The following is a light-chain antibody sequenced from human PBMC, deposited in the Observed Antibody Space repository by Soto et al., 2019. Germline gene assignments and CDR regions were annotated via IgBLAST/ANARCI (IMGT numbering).Light chain of an antibody. V-gene: IGLV2-23*01. CDR3: CSYAGSSTPLYV. Sequence: QSVLTQPASVSGSPGQSITISCTGTSSDVGSYNLVPWYQQHPGKAPKLMIYEGSKRPSGVSNRFSGSKSGNTASLTISGLQAEDEADYYCCSYAGSSTPLYVFGTGTKVTVL. CDR1: SSDVGSYNL. CDR2: EGS. J-gene: IGLJ1*01.